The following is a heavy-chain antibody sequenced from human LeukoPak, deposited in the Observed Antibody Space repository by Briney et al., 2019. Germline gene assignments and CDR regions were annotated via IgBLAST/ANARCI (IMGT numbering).Heavy chain of an antibody. Sequence: GGSLRLSCAASGFTFSSYAMSWVRQAPGKGLEWVSAISGSGGSTYYADSVKGRFTIPRDNSKNTLYLQMNSLRAEDTAVYYCAETPRLRYYFDYWGQGTLVTVSS. D-gene: IGHD3-16*01. J-gene: IGHJ4*02. CDR2: ISGSGGST. CDR3: AETPRLRYYFDY. V-gene: IGHV3-23*01. CDR1: GFTFSSYA.